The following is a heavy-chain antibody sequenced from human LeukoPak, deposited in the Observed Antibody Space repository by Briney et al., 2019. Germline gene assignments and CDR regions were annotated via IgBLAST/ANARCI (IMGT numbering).Heavy chain of an antibody. D-gene: IGHD5-12*01. CDR3: ARVGFSGYDS. CDR1: GFVFSNYA. Sequence: PGGSLRLSFATSGFVFSNYAINWVRQAPGKGLEYVSAITGDGSTPYYANSVKGRFTISRDNSKNTLYLQMGSLRSEDMAVYYCARVGFSGYDSWVQGTLVTVSS. J-gene: IGHJ5*02. V-gene: IGHV3-64*01. CDR2: ITGDGSTP.